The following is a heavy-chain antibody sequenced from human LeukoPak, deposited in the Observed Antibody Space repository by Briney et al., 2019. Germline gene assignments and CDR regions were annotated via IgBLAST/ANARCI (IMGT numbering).Heavy chain of an antibody. J-gene: IGHJ6*03. Sequence: GGSLRLSCAASGFTFSSYGMHWVRQAPGKGLEWVAFIRYDGSNKYYADSVKGRFTISRDNSKNTLYLQMNSLRAEDTAVYYCAKDSRGAARRYYYYYYYMDVWGKGTTVTVSS. CDR1: GFTFSSYG. D-gene: IGHD6-6*01. CDR2: IRYDGSNK. CDR3: AKDSRGAARRYYYYYYYMDV. V-gene: IGHV3-30*02.